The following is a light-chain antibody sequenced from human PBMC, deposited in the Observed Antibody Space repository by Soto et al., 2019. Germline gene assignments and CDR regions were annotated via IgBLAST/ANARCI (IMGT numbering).Light chain of an antibody. CDR1: SSNIGGNS. CDR2: DNN. CDR3: ATWDVSLSAVV. V-gene: IGLV1-51*01. J-gene: IGLJ2*01. Sequence: QSVMTQPPSVSAAPGQKVTISCSGSSSNIGGNSVSWYQQLPGTAPKLLIYDNNKRHSGVPDRFSGSKSGTSATLDITGLQTGDEAHYYCATWDVSLSAVVFGGGTQLTVL.